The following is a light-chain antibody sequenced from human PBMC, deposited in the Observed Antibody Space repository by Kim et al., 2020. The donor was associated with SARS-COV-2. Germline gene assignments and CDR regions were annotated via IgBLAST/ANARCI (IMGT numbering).Light chain of an antibody. CDR2: EVG. Sequence: QSALTQPPSASGSPGQSVTISCTGTSSDVGGYNYVSWYQQHPGKAPKLIIYEVGKRPSGVSDRFSGSKSGNTASLTVSGLQAEDEADYYCSSYASNIAWVFGGGTQLTVL. V-gene: IGLV2-8*01. J-gene: IGLJ3*02. CDR3: SSYASNIAWV. CDR1: SSDVGGYNY.